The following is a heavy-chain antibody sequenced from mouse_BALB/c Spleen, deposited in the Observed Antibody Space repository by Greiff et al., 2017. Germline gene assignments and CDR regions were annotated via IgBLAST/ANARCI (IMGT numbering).Heavy chain of an antibody. D-gene: IGHD2-14*01. CDR1: GYTFTNYW. Sequence: VQLQQSGAELVRPGTSVKISCKASGYTFTNYWIGWVKQRPGHGLEWIGDIYPGGGYTNYNEKFKGKATLTADTSSSTAYMQLSSLKSEDSAVYFCARNRYEGYAMDYWGKGTSVTVSS. CDR2: IYPGGGYT. J-gene: IGHJ4*01. CDR3: ARNRYEGYAMDY. V-gene: IGHV1-63*02.